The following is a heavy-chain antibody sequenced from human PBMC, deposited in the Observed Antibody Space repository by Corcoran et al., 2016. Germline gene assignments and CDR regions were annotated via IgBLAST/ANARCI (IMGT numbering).Heavy chain of an antibody. Sequence: QVQLQQWGAGLLKPSETLSLTCAVYGGSFSGYYWSWIRQPPGKGLECIGEINHSGSTNYNPSLKSRVTISVDTSKNQFSLKLSSVTAADTAVYYCARRPYYYDSSGYRFDYWGQGTLVTVSS. CDR2: INHSGST. CDR1: GGSFSGYY. V-gene: IGHV4-34*01. D-gene: IGHD3-22*01. J-gene: IGHJ4*02. CDR3: ARRPYYYDSSGYRFDY.